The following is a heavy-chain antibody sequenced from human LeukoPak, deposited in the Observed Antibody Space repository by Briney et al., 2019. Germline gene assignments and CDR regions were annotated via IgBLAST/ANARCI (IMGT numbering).Heavy chain of an antibody. D-gene: IGHD6-19*01. CDR3: ARLYAVAGAYYYYGMDV. CDR1: GGSISSSNW. V-gene: IGHV4-4*02. Sequence: SGTLSLTCAVSGGSISSSNWWSWVRQPPGKGLEWIGEIYHSGSTDYNPSLKSRVTISVDKSKNQFSLKLSSVTAADTAVYYCARLYAVAGAYYYYGMDVWGQGTTVTVSS. J-gene: IGHJ6*02. CDR2: IYHSGST.